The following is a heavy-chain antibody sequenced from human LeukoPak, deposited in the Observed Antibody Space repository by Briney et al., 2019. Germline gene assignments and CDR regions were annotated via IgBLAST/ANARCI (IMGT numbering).Heavy chain of an antibody. CDR2: ISGSGGSK. J-gene: IGHJ5*02. Sequence: GGSLRLSCAASGFTFSSYGMSWVRQAPGKGLEWVSAISGSGGSKYYADSVKGRFTISRDNSKNKLYLQMNSLRAEDTAVYYCAKGSEEAVAWNWFDPWGQGTLVTVSS. D-gene: IGHD6-19*01. CDR1: GFTFSSYG. CDR3: AKGSEEAVAWNWFDP. V-gene: IGHV3-23*01.